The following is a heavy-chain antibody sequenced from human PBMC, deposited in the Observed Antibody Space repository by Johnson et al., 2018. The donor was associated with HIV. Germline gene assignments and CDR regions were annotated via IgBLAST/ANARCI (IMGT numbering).Heavy chain of an antibody. D-gene: IGHD3-22*01. CDR3: AIVVIRGDAFDL. Sequence: VQLVESGGGLVQPGGSLRLSCAASGFTFSSYAMHWVRQAPAKGLEWVSRINSDGTNTSYADFVKGRFTISRDNAKNTLFLQMNSLRAEDTAVYYCAIVVIRGDAFDLWGQGTTVTVSS. V-gene: IGHV3-74*02. CDR2: INSDGTNT. J-gene: IGHJ3*01. CDR1: GFTFSSYA.